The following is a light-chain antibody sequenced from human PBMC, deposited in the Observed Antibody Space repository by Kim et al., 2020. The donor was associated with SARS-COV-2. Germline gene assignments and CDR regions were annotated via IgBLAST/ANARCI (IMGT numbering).Light chain of an antibody. CDR2: QDS. CDR1: KLGDKY. CDR3: QAWDSSTALYV. J-gene: IGLJ1*01. Sequence: PGQTASITCYGDKLGDKYACWYQQKPGQALVLVIYQDSKRPSGIPERFSGSNSGNTATLTISGTQAMDEADYYCQAWDSSTALYVFGTGTKVTVL. V-gene: IGLV3-1*01.